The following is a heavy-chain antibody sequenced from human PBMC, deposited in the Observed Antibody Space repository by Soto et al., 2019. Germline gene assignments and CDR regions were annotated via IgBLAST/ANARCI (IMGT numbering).Heavy chain of an antibody. J-gene: IGHJ5*02. CDR2: INHGGST. CDR1: GGSFSGYY. D-gene: IGHD2-15*01. V-gene: IGHV4-34*01. Sequence: SETLSLTCAVYGGSFSGYYWSWIRQPPGKGLEWIGEINHGGSTNYNPSLKSQVTISVDTSKNQFSLKLSSVTAADTAVYYCAGGDPVVAATPYWFDPWGQGTLVTVSS. CDR3: AGGDPVVAATPYWFDP.